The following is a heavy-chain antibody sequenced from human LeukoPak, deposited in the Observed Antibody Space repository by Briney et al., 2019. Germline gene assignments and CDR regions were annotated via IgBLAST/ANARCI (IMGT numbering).Heavy chain of an antibody. CDR2: INHSGST. J-gene: IGHJ5*02. D-gene: IGHD6-13*01. CDR1: GGSFSGYY. V-gene: IGHV4-34*01. CDR3: ARISSSWYTPRWFDP. Sequence: SETLSLTCAVYGGSFSGYYWSWIRQPPGKGLEWIGEINHSGSTNYNPSLKSRVTISVDTSKNQFSLKLSSVTAADTAVYHCARISSSWYTPRWFDPWGQGTLVTVSS.